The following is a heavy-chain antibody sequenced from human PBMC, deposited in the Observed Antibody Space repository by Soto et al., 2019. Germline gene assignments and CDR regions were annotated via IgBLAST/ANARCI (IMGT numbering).Heavy chain of an antibody. CDR1: GFTFSDYY. Sequence: PGGSLRLSCAASGFTFSDYYMSWIRQAPGKGLEWVSYISSSGSTIYYADSVKGRFTISRDNAKNSLYLQMNSLRAEDTAVYYCARDRLLHLEYSGYDFYDYWGQGTLVTVSS. D-gene: IGHD5-12*01. J-gene: IGHJ4*02. CDR3: ARDRLLHLEYSGYDFYDY. V-gene: IGHV3-11*01. CDR2: ISSSGSTI.